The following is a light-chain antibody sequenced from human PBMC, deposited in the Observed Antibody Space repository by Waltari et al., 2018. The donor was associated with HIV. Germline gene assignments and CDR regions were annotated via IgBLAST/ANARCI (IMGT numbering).Light chain of an antibody. CDR1: LLAKKY. V-gene: IGLV3-27*01. CDR3: YSAADNSGL. J-gene: IGLJ3*02. CDR2: KDS. Sequence: RITCSGDLLAKKYVRWFQQKPGQAPVLVMYKDSERPSGIPARFSGSSSGTTVSLTIGGAQVDDEADYYCYSAADNSGLFGGGTKLTVL.